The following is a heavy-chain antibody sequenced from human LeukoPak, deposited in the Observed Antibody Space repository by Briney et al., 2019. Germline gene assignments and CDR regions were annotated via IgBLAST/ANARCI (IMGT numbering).Heavy chain of an antibody. Sequence: ASVKVSCKASGHTFNNDGLNWVRQAPGQGLEWMGWISAPNGEKKSTQKVNGRVTMAIDKSTSTDYMELRNLRSDDTGVYYCARVACTTTSCYFGHYYYMDVWGKGTTVAVSS. CDR2: ISAPNGEK. J-gene: IGHJ6*03. D-gene: IGHD2-2*01. V-gene: IGHV1-18*01. CDR3: ARVACTTTSCYFGHYYYMDV. CDR1: GHTFNNDG.